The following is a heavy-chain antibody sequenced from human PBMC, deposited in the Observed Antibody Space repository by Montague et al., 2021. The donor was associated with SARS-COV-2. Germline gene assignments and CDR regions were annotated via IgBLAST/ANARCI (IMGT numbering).Heavy chain of an antibody. D-gene: IGHD3-10*01. CDR3: AKGDMVRGIHYIEN. CDR1: GGSVSSGSYY. CDR2: IYYSGSA. Sequence: SETLSLTCSVSGGSVSSGSYYWSWIRQPPGKGLECIGYIYYSGSAYYNPYNPSLMSRATISIDTPKNQFSLNLNSVTAADTAVYYCAKGDMVRGIHYIENWGQGNLVTVSS. V-gene: IGHV4-61*01. J-gene: IGHJ4*02.